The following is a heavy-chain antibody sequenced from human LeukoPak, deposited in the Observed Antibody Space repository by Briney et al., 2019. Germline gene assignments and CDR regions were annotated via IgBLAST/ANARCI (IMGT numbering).Heavy chain of an antibody. V-gene: IGHV5-51*01. CDR1: GYSFTKCW. CDR3: ARSYSSSWAGFDP. CDR2: IYPGDSDT. J-gene: IGHJ5*02. Sequence: GESLKISCKGSGYSFTKCWVGWVRQMPGKGLEWMGIIYPGDSDTRYSPSFQGQVTISADKSISTAYLQWSSLKASDTAMYYCARSYSSSWAGFDPWGQGTLVTVSS. D-gene: IGHD6-13*01.